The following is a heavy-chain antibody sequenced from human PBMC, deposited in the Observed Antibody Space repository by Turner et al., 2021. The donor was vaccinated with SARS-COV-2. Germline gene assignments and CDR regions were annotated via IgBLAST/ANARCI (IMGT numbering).Heavy chain of an antibody. CDR2: FDPEDGET. Sequence: QVQLVQSGAEVKKPGASVKVSCKVSGYTLIELSMHWVRLAPGKGLEWMGGFDPEDGETIYAQKFQGRVTMTEDTSTDTAYMELSSLRSEDTAVYYCATGYAYCGGDCSIDYWGQGTLVTVSS. CDR1: GYTLIELS. V-gene: IGHV1-24*01. CDR3: ATGYAYCGGDCSIDY. D-gene: IGHD2-21*02. J-gene: IGHJ4*02.